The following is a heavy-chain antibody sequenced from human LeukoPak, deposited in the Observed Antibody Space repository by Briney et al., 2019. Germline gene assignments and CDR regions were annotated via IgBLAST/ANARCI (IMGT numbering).Heavy chain of an antibody. CDR3: ATAGSRVATITSLGY. D-gene: IGHD5-12*01. CDR1: GYTLTELS. V-gene: IGHV1-24*01. J-gene: IGHJ4*02. CDR2: FDPEDGET. Sequence: ASVKVSCKVSGYTLTELSMHWVRQAPGKGLGWMGGFDPEDGETIYAQKFQGRVTMTEDTSTDTAYMELSSLRSEDTAVYYCATAGSRVATITSLGYWGQGTLVTVSS.